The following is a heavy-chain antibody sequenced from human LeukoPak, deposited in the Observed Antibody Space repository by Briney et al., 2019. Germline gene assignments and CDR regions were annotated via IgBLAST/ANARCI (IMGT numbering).Heavy chain of an antibody. CDR1: GFIFSNAW. CDR2: VKSKARGGTT. V-gene: IGHV3-15*01. J-gene: IGHJ3*02. Sequence: GGSLRLSCAASGFIFSNAWMTWVRQAPGKGLEWVGRVKSKARGGTTDYAAPVKGRFTISRDDSENALYLQMSSLHTEDTAVYYCTTEGVVWGYHAFDIWGRGTMVTVSS. D-gene: IGHD7-27*01. CDR3: TTEGVVWGYHAFDI.